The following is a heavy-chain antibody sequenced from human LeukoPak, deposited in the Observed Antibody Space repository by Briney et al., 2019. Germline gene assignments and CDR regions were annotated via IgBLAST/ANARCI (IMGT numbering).Heavy chain of an antibody. J-gene: IGHJ4*02. Sequence: SETLSLTCTVSGGSISSYYWSWIRQPPGKGLEWIGYIYYSGSTNYNPSLKSRVTISVDTSKNQLSLKLSSVTAADTAVYYCARGSLQTGYSYGLWGQGTLVTVSS. D-gene: IGHD5-18*01. CDR1: GGSISSYY. CDR3: ARGSLQTGYSYGL. V-gene: IGHV4-59*08. CDR2: IYYSGST.